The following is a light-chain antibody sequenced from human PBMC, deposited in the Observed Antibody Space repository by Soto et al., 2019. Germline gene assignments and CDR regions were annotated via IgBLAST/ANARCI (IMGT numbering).Light chain of an antibody. CDR3: QQRSRWPLLWT. J-gene: IGKJ4*01. Sequence: EIVLTQSPATLSLSPGEKVTLSCRASQRVGSSVAWYQQKAGQAPRLLIYDASNRAAGIPARFSGSGSGTDFTLAISSLQPEDFAVYYCQQRSRWPLLWTFGGGTKVDIK. V-gene: IGKV3-11*01. CDR1: QRVGSS. CDR2: DAS.